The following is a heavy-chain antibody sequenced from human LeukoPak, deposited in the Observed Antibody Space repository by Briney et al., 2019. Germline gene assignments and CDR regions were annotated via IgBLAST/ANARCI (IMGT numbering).Heavy chain of an antibody. CDR3: TSDDPGV. Sequence: GGSLRLSCAASGFTFTYAWMHWVRQAPGKGLEWIGLIKNKAERGTTDYAAPVKGRFTISIDDSSKTLYLQMDGLESEGTGVYYYTSDDPGVWGQGTTVTVSS. V-gene: IGHV3-15*01. CDR1: GFTFTYAW. CDR2: IKNKAERGTT. J-gene: IGHJ6*02.